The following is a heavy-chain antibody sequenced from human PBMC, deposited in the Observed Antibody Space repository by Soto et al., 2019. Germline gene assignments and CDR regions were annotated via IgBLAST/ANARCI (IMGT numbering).Heavy chain of an antibody. J-gene: IGHJ4*02. Sequence: GGSLRLSCAASGFTFSSYAMHWVRQAPGKGLEWVAVISYDGSNKYYADSVKGRFTISRDNSKNTPYLQMNSLRAEDTAVYYCARDSELELAPGLDYWGQGTLVTVSS. D-gene: IGHD1-7*01. CDR3: ARDSELELAPGLDY. V-gene: IGHV3-30-3*01. CDR1: GFTFSSYA. CDR2: ISYDGSNK.